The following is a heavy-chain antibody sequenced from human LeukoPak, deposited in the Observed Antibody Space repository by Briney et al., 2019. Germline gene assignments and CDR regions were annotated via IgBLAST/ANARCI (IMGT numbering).Heavy chain of an antibody. V-gene: IGHV3-23*01. Sequence: GGSLRLSCAASGFTFSSQGMSWVRQAPGKGLEWVSAITGSGSITYYSDSVKGRFTISRDNSKNTVYLQLNSLRVEDTAVYYCAKMQGYFDYWGQGSLVTVSS. CDR1: GFTFSSQG. CDR2: ITGSGSIT. J-gene: IGHJ4*02. CDR3: AKMQGYFDY.